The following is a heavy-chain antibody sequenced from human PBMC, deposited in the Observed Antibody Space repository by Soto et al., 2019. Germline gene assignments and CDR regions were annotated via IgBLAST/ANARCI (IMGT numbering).Heavy chain of an antibody. Sequence: SQRLSYAASGVTFSSYGVHWVRQAPGKGLEWVAVISYDGSNKYYADSVKGRFTISRDNSKNTLYLQMNSLRAEDTAVYYCAKDIAKLELRAPRGPDYYYYYGMDVWGQGTTVTVSS. J-gene: IGHJ6*02. V-gene: IGHV3-30*18. CDR3: AKDIAKLELRAPRGPDYYYYYGMDV. D-gene: IGHD6-13*01. CDR1: GVTFSSYG. CDR2: ISYDGSNK.